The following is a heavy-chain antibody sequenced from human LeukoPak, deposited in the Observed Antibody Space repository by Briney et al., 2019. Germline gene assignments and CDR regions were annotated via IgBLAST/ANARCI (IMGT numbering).Heavy chain of an antibody. Sequence: GGSLRLSCAASGFTFSSNWMHWVRQAPGKGLVWVSRINSDGSTTRYADSVKGRFTISRDNAKNTMYLQMNSLRAEDTAVYYCARENFYGMDVWGQGTTVTVSS. V-gene: IGHV3-74*01. J-gene: IGHJ6*02. CDR1: GFTFSSNW. CDR3: ARENFYGMDV. CDR2: INSDGSTT.